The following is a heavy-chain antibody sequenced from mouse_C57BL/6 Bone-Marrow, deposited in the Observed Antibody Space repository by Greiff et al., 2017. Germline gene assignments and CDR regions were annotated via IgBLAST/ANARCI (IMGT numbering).Heavy chain of an antibody. V-gene: IGHV14-2*01. CDR2: IDPEDGET. Sequence: VQLQQSGAELVKPGASVKLSCTASGFNIKDYYMHWVKQRTEQGLEWIGRIDPEDGETKYAPKFPGQATITADTSSNTAYLQRSSLTSEDTAVYYCGRGYWYFDVWGTGTTVTVSS. CDR3: GRGYWYFDV. CDR1: GFNIKDYY. J-gene: IGHJ1*03.